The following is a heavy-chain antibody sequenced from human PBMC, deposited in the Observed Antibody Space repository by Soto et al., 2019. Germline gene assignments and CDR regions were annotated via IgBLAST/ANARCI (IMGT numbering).Heavy chain of an antibody. CDR3: ARDRDGSYPAAFDI. Sequence: SETLSLTCTVSGGSISSYYWSWIRQPPGKRLEWIGYIYYSGSTNYNPSLKSRVTISVDTSKNQFSLKLSSVTAADTAVYYCARDRDGSYPAAFDIWGQGTMVTVSS. J-gene: IGHJ3*02. V-gene: IGHV4-59*01. CDR2: IYYSGST. CDR1: GGSISSYY. D-gene: IGHD1-26*01.